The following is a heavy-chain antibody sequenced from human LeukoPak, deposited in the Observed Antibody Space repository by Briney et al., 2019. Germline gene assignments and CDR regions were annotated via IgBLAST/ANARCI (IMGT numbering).Heavy chain of an antibody. Sequence: PGGSLRLSCAASGFTFSSYGMHWVRQAPGKGLEWVAFIRYDGSNKYYADSVKGRFTISRDNSKNTLYLQMNSLRAEDTAVYYCAKDNGVVPVYYFDYWGQGTLVTVSS. CDR1: GFTFSSYG. CDR2: IRYDGSNK. J-gene: IGHJ4*02. V-gene: IGHV3-30*02. CDR3: AKDNGVVPVYYFDY. D-gene: IGHD2-2*01.